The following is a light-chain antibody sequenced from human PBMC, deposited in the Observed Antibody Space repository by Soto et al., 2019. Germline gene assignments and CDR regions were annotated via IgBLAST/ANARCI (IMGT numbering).Light chain of an antibody. J-gene: IGKJ5*01. V-gene: IGKV3-15*01. Sequence: EIVMTQSPATLSVSPGERATLSCRASENVKFNLAWYQQRPGQAPRLLFYNASTRATAFPARFSGSGSGADYVLTISSLQSEDFATYFCQQANSFPITFGQGTRLEIK. CDR3: QQANSFPIT. CDR1: ENVKFN. CDR2: NAS.